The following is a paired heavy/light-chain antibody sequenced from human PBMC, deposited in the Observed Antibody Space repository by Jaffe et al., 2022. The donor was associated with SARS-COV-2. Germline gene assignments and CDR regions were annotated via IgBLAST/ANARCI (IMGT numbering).Light chain of an antibody. V-gene: IGKV4-1*01. J-gene: IGKJ5*01. Sequence: DIVMTQSPDSLAVSLGERATINCKSSQSVLYSSNNKNYLAWYQQKPGQPPKLLIYWASTRESGVPDRFSGSGSGTDFTLTISSLQAEDVAVYYCQQYYSTPPITFGQGTRLEIK. CDR1: QSVLYSSNNKNY. CDR2: WAS. CDR3: QQYYSTPPIT.
Heavy chain of an antibody. D-gene: IGHD3-3*01. CDR1: GFTFSSYS. CDR2: ISSSSSYI. J-gene: IGHJ6*02. Sequence: EVQLVESGGGLVKPGGSLRLSCAASGFTFSSYSMNWVRQAPGKGLEWVSSISSSSSYIYYADSVKGRFTISRDNAKNSLYLQMNSLRAEDTAVYYCARDQSINYDFWSGYYQYYYYGMDVWGQGTTVTVSS. V-gene: IGHV3-21*01. CDR3: ARDQSINYDFWSGYYQYYYYGMDV.